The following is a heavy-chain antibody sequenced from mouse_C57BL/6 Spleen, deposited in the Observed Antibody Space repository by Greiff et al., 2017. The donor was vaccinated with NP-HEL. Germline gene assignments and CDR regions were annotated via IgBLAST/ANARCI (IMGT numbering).Heavy chain of an antibody. CDR1: GYAFTNYL. CDR3: ATTGQLLRLFAY. V-gene: IGHV1-54*01. Sequence: VQLQQSGAELVRPGTSVKVSCKASGYAFTNYLIEWVKQRPGQGLEWIGVINPGSGGTNYNEKFKGKATLTADKSSSTAYMQLSSLTSEDSAVYFCATTGQLLRLFAYWGQGTLVTVSA. D-gene: IGHD1-1*01. CDR2: INPGSGGT. J-gene: IGHJ3*01.